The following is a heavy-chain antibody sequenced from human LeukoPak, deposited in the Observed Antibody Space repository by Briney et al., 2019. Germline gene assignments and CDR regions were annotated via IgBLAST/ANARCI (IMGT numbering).Heavy chain of an antibody. CDR1: GFTFSTYA. D-gene: IGHD3-22*01. J-gene: IGHJ4*02. Sequence: QPGGSLRLSCATSGFTFSTYAMNWVRQAPGKGLEWVSAISGSGGYTYYADSVKGRFTISRDNSKNTLYLQMNSLRAEDTAVYYCAKASDYYDSSGYLLWGQGTLVTVSS. CDR2: ISGSGGYT. CDR3: AKASDYYDSSGYLL. V-gene: IGHV3-23*01.